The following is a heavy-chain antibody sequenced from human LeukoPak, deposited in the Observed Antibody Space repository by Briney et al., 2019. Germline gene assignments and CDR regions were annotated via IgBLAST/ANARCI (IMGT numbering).Heavy chain of an antibody. CDR1: GFTFSGSA. CDR3: TRHDSYGNG. CDR2: IRSKANSYAT. Sequence: GGSLRLSCAASGFTFSGSAMHWVRQASGKGLEWVGRIRSKANSYATAYAASVKGRFTISRDDSKNTAYLQMNSLKTEDTAVYYCTRHDSYGNGWGQGTLVTVSS. V-gene: IGHV3-73*01. D-gene: IGHD5-18*01. J-gene: IGHJ4*02.